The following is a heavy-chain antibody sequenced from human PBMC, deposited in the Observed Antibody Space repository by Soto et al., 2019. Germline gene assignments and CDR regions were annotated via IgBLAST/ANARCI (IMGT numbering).Heavy chain of an antibody. J-gene: IGHJ4*02. D-gene: IGHD3-22*01. CDR1: CGSISSGGYY. CDR3: ATFDDSSGYYGVDY. CDR2: IYYSGST. Sequence: SETLSLTCTVSCGSISSGGYYWSWIRQHPGKGLEWIGYIYYSGSTYYNPSLKSRVTISVDTSKNQFSLKLSSVTAADTAVYYCATFDDSSGYYGVDYWGQGTLVTVSS. V-gene: IGHV4-31*03.